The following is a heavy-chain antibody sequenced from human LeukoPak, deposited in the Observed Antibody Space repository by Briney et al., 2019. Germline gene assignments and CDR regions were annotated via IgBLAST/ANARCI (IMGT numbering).Heavy chain of an antibody. CDR3: AREPPGY. Sequence: SQTLSLTCTVSGGSVTSGNYYWNWIRQPAGKGLEWIGRIYTNGGASYNPSLKSRVTISLDASKNQFSPKLSSVTAADTAVYYCAREPPGYWGQGILVTVSS. CDR1: GGSVTSGNYY. CDR2: IYTNGGA. J-gene: IGHJ4*02. V-gene: IGHV4-61*02.